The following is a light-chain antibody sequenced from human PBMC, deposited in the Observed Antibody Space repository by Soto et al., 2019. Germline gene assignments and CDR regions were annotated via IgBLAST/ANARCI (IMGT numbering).Light chain of an antibody. Sequence: QSVLTQPASVSGSPGQSITVSCTGTTIDVGGYNSVSWYQHHPGKAPKLIFYEVRKRPSGISSRFSGSQSGNTASLSISGLQAEDEADYYCSSYTTSTTYVFGTGTKVTVL. J-gene: IGLJ1*01. CDR3: SSYTTSTTYV. CDR2: EVR. V-gene: IGLV2-14*01. CDR1: TIDVGGYNS.